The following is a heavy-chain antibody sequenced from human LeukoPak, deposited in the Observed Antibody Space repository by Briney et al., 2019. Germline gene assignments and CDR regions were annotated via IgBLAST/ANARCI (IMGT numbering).Heavy chain of an antibody. D-gene: IGHD6-6*01. CDR1: GFTFSSYA. Sequence: GGSLRLSCASSGFTFSSYAMSWVRQAPGKGLEWVSAISGSGFGTYYADSVKGRFTISRDNSKNTLYLQMNSLRAEDTAVYYCARMYSSSSSPDYWGQGTLVTVSS. CDR2: ISGSGFGT. V-gene: IGHV3-23*01. CDR3: ARMYSSSSSPDY. J-gene: IGHJ4*02.